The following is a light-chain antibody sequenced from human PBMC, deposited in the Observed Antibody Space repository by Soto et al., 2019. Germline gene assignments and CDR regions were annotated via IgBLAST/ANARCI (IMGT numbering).Light chain of an antibody. Sequence: QSALTQPHSASGSPGQPVAISCSGTSSDVGGYNCGSWYQQHPGKAPKLMIYEVNKRPSGVPDRCSGSKSGNTASLPVSCLQDEDEADYYCSSYAGSSNVFGTGTKLTV. CDR2: EVN. CDR1: SSDVGGYNC. V-gene: IGLV2-8*01. J-gene: IGLJ1*01. CDR3: SSYAGSSNV.